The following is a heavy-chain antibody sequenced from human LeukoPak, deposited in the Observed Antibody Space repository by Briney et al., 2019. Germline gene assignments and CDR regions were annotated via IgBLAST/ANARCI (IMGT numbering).Heavy chain of an antibody. CDR3: ARDRGTWNDDGFDY. CDR2: IYYSGNT. Sequence: PSETLSLTCTLSTDSIRSSSYYWGWIRQPPGKGLEWIGSIYYSGNTYYNPSLKSRVTISVDTSKNQFSLKLSSVTAADTAVYYCARDRGTWNDDGFDYWGQGTLVTVSS. D-gene: IGHD1-1*01. J-gene: IGHJ4*02. V-gene: IGHV4-39*07. CDR1: TDSIRSSSYY.